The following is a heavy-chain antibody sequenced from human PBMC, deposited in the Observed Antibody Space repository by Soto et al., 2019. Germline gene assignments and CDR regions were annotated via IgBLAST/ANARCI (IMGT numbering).Heavy chain of an antibody. V-gene: IGHV4-31*03. D-gene: IGHD5-12*01. Sequence: QVQLQESGPGLVKPSQTLSLTCTVSGGSISSGGYYWSWIRQHPGKGLEWIGYIYYSGSTYYNPSLKSRVTISVDTSKNQSSLKLSSVTAADTAVYYCATLKGGGMVAMDKEAFDYWGQGTLVTVSS. CDR3: ATLKGGGMVAMDKEAFDY. CDR2: IYYSGST. J-gene: IGHJ4*02. CDR1: GGSISSGGYY.